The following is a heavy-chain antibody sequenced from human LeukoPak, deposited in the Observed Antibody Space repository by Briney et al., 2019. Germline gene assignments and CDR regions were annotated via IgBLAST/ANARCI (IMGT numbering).Heavy chain of an antibody. CDR2: IRYDGSNK. D-gene: IGHD2-2*03. CDR3: ARDQLDIVVVPAAYYYYYGMDV. Sequence: GRSLRLSCAASGFTFSSYGMHWVRQAPGKGLEWVAVIRYDGSNKYYADSVKGRSTISRDNSKNTLYLQMNSLRAEDTAVYYCARDQLDIVVVPAAYYYYYGMDVWGKGTTVTVSS. CDR1: GFTFSSYG. V-gene: IGHV3-33*01. J-gene: IGHJ6*04.